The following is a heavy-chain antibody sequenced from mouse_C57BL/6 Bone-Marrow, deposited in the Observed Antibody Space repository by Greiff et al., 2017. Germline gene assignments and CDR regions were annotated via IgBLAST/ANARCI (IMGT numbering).Heavy chain of an antibody. CDR1: GFTFSDYG. V-gene: IGHV5-17*01. Sequence: EVMLVESGGGLVKPGGSLKLSCAASGFTFSDYGMHWVRQAPEKGLEWVAYISSGSSTIYYADTVKGRFTISRDNAKNTLFLQMTSLRSENTAMYYCANPRFYGNSWFAYWDQGTLVTVSA. CDR3: ANPRFYGNSWFAY. J-gene: IGHJ3*01. D-gene: IGHD2-1*01. CDR2: ISSGSSTI.